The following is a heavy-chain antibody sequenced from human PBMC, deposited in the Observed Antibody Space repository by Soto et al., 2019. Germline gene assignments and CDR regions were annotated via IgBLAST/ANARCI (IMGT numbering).Heavy chain of an antibody. CDR2: IKQDGNEK. CDR1: GFTFNNNW. Sequence: EVQLVESGGALVQPGGSLRLSFAVSGFTFNNNWMSWVRQAPGKGLEWVANIKQDGNEKYYVDSVKGRFTISRDNAKNSLYLQMNSLRAEDTAVYYCTRITSLAGVYWGQGTLVTVSS. CDR3: TRITSLAGVY. J-gene: IGHJ4*02. V-gene: IGHV3-7*05. D-gene: IGHD3-10*01.